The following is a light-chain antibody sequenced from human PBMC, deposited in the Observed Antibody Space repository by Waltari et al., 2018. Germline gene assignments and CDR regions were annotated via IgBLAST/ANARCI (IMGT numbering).Light chain of an antibody. CDR1: SSDVGGYNY. J-gene: IGLJ1*01. CDR3: SSYTSSSNV. Sequence: QSALTQPASVSGSPGQSIPISCTGTSSDVGGYNYVSWYQQHPGKAPKRMIYEVSNRPSGVSNRFSGSKSGNTASLTISGLQAEDEADYYCSSYTSSSNVFGTGTKVTVL. V-gene: IGLV2-14*01. CDR2: EVS.